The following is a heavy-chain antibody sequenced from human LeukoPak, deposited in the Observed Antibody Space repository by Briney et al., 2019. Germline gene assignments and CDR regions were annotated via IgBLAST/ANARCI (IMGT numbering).Heavy chain of an antibody. J-gene: IGHJ5*02. CDR3: AREYITYYYGSGSYYSTNNWFDP. D-gene: IGHD3-10*01. Sequence: SQTLSLTCTVSRGSISSGDHYWSWIRQPPGTGLEWIGYIYYSGSTYYNPSLKSRVTISVDTSKNQFSLKLSSVTAADTAVYYCAREYITYYYGSGSYYSTNNWFDPWGQGTPVTVSS. CDR1: RGSISSGDHY. V-gene: IGHV4-30-4*01. CDR2: IYYSGST.